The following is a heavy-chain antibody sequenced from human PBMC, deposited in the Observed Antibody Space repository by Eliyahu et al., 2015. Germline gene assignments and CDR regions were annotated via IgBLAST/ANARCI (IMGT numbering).Heavy chain of an antibody. CDR2: IRTKPNNYGT. Sequence: EVQLVESGGGLVQPGGSLKLXXAXSGFXFXXSAIPWVRQVSGKGLEWVGRIRTKPNNYGTAYPASVRGRFTISRDDSKNTAYLQMNSLKTEDTAIYYCTRLGGDTGTYYYIDWGQGTLVTVSS. CDR1: GFXFXXSA. D-gene: IGHD3-22*01. CDR3: TRLGGDTGTYYYID. V-gene: IGHV3-73*01. J-gene: IGHJ4*02.